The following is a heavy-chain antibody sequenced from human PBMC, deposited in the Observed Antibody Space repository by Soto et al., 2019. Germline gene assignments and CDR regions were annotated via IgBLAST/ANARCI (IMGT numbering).Heavy chain of an antibody. V-gene: IGHV4-34*09. D-gene: IGHD4-17*01. CDR1: GGSFSGYY. Sequence: LSLTCAVYGGSFSGYYWSWIRQPPGKGLEWIGEINHIGSTYYNPSLKSRVTISVDTSKNQFSLKLSSVTAADTAVYYCARDRRYGAPLFDYWGQGTLVTVSS. CDR2: INHIGST. CDR3: ARDRRYGAPLFDY. J-gene: IGHJ4*02.